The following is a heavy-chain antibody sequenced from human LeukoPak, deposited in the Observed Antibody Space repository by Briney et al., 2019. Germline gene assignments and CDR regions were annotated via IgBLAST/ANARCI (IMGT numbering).Heavy chain of an antibody. D-gene: IGHD3-9*01. CDR1: GYTFTSYV. J-gene: IGHJ4*02. Sequence: GASVKVSCETSGYTFTSYVITWVRQAPGQGLEWMGWITVYNGNTNYAQNLQGRVTMTTDTSTSTAYMELRSLRSDDTAVYYCARDLTVAGARYPTHWGQGTLVTVSS. CDR2: ITVYNGNT. CDR3: ARDLTVAGARYPTH. V-gene: IGHV1-18*01.